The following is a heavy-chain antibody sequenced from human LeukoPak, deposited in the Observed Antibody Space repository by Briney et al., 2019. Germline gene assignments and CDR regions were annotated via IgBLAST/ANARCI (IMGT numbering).Heavy chain of an antibody. CDR3: AAGGSWYYNY. D-gene: IGHD6-13*01. J-gene: IGHJ4*02. Sequence: PGGSLRLSCAASGSTFTSYWMHWVRHAPGKGLVWVSRINSDGSSTSYADSVKGRFTISRDNAKNSLYLQMDSLRAEDTAVYYCAAGGSWYYNYWGQGTLVTVSS. CDR2: INSDGSST. V-gene: IGHV3-74*01. CDR1: GSTFTSYW.